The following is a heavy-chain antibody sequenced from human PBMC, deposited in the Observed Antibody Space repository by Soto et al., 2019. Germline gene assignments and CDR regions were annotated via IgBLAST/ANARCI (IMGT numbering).Heavy chain of an antibody. J-gene: IGHJ5*02. D-gene: IGHD1-7*01. CDR2: INPNTGNA. CDR1: GYSFTSAD. V-gene: IGHV1-8*01. Sequence: ASVKVSCKAFGYSFTSADINWVRQTTGQGLEWMGWINPNTGNAGYAQKFQGRVTMTRDTAVNTAYMELTSLTSDDMAVYFCATDVVGTTDLLDPWGKGTLVTVSS. CDR3: ATDVVGTTDLLDP.